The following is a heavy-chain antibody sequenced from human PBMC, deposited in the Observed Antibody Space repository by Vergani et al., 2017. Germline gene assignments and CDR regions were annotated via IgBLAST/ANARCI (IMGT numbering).Heavy chain of an antibody. J-gene: IGHJ5*02. Sequence: QVQLQESGPRQVKPSQTLSLTCSVSGGSISSGDFSWTWIRQSPGKGLEWLGFTSNSGTTYYNPSLKSRVFISIDTSKNHFSLKVNSVAAADTAIYFCARATCSGGPCTRADYFDTWGQGTRVIVSS. CDR1: GGSISSGDFS. CDR2: TSNSGTT. D-gene: IGHD2-15*01. V-gene: IGHV4-30-4*08. CDR3: ARATCSGGPCTRADYFDT.